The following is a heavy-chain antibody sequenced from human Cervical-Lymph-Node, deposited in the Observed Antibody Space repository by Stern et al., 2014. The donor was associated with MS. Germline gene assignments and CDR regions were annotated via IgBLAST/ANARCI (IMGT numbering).Heavy chain of an antibody. J-gene: IGHJ5*02. CDR2: VYTSGRP. D-gene: IGHD2-15*01. V-gene: IGHV4-61*02. CDR3: AREEAYCSGGSCYSWFDP. CDR1: GGSISSGKYY. Sequence: QLQLQESGPGLVRPSQTLSLTCTVSGGSISSGKYYWTWIRQPAGKELEWIGRVYTSGRPTYTSSLRARVNIPLTPSNNEVSLQLTSVTAADTAIYYCAREEAYCSGGSCYSWFDPWGQGTQVAVSS.